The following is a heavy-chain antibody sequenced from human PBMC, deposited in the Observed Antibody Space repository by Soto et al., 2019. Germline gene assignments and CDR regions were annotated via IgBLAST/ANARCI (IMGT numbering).Heavy chain of an antibody. CDR3: ARLKHTAISVKTGGQYYIDY. J-gene: IGHJ4*02. CDR1: GYSFTNYW. V-gene: IGHV5-51*01. Sequence: GESLKISCKGSGYSFTNYWIAWVRQMPGKGLEWMAIIYPRDSDSEYSPSFQGQVTISADKSISTAYLQWSSLRASDTAMYYCARLKHTAISVKTGGQYYIDYWGQGTRVTVSP. D-gene: IGHD5-18*01. CDR2: IYPRDSDS.